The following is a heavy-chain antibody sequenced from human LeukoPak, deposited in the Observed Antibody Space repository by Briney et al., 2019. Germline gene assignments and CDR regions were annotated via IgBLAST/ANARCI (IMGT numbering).Heavy chain of an antibody. J-gene: IGHJ4*02. Sequence: PGGSLRLSCVAYGFTFSRYAMNWVRQAPGKGLEWVSSIGGSSSITKYADSVKGRFTISRDNSKNTLYLLMNSLRAEDTAVYYCAKARGYSSGWYGGGFDYWGQGTLVTVSS. V-gene: IGHV3-23*01. CDR3: AKARGYSSGWYGGGFDY. CDR2: IGGSSSIT. D-gene: IGHD6-19*01. CDR1: GFTFSRYA.